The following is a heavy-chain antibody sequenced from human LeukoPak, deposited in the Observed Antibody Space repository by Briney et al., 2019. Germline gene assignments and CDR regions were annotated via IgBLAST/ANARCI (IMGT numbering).Heavy chain of an antibody. CDR3: AKDLGLPGYMDV. CDR2: ISGSGDST. V-gene: IGHV3-23*01. J-gene: IGHJ6*03. D-gene: IGHD3-10*01. Sequence: GGSLRLSCAASGFTFSSYWMSWVRQAPGKGLEWVSGISGSGDSTYYADSVKGRFTISRDNSKKTLYLQMNSLRAEDTAVYYCAKDLGLPGYMDVWGKGTTVTISS. CDR1: GFTFSSYW.